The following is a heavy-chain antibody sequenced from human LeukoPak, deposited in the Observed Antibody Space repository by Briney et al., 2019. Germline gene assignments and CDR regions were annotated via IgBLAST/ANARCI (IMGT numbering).Heavy chain of an antibody. Sequence: SETLSLTCAVYGGSFSAYYWSWIRQPPGKGLEWIGEIYHSGNTNYNPSLKSRVAISVDTSKNQFSLKLSSVTAADTAVYYCARGEYYYDSSGYSAAFDIWGQGSMVTVSS. V-gene: IGHV4-34*01. CDR1: GGSFSAYY. J-gene: IGHJ3*02. D-gene: IGHD3-22*01. CDR3: ARGEYYYDSSGYSAAFDI. CDR2: IYHSGNT.